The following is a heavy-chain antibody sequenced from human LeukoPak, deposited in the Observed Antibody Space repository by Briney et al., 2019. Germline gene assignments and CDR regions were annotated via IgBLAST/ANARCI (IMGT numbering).Heavy chain of an antibody. J-gene: IGHJ3*02. CDR2: IYPGDTDT. CDR3: ARSSAAGSHDPFDI. CDR1: GYIFSNYW. D-gene: IGHD6-25*01. Sequence: GESLMISCKGSGYIFSNYWINWVRQVPGKGLEWMGIIYPGDTDTKYSPSFQGQVTISVAKSISTAYLQWSSLKAADTAMYFCARSSAAGSHDPFDIWGQGTMVIVSS. V-gene: IGHV5-51*01.